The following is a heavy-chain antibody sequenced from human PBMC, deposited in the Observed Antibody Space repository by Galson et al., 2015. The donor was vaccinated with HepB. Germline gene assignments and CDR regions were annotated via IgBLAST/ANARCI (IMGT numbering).Heavy chain of an antibody. CDR1: GYTFASHA. Sequence: SVKVSCKASGYTFASHAISWVRQVPGHGLEWMGWINSYSGITNYAPNVQGRVTMTTDTPTSTAYTELTNLTSGDTAVYFCARDSSTWFYYNGLDVWGRGTTVIVSS. D-gene: IGHD2-2*01. V-gene: IGHV1-18*01. J-gene: IGHJ6*02. CDR2: INSYSGIT. CDR3: ARDSSTWFYYNGLDV.